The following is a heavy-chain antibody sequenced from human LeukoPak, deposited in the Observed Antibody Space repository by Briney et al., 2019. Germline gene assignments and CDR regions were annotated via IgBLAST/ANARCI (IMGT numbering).Heavy chain of an antibody. CDR3: AMEGIAAAGKGDFDY. CDR2: ISSSSSYI. J-gene: IGHJ4*02. CDR1: GFTFSSYS. V-gene: IGHV3-21*01. Sequence: GGSLRLSCAASGFTFSSYSMNWVRQAPGKGLEWVSSISSSSSYIYYADSVKGRFTISRDNAKNSLYLQMNSLRAEDTAVYYCAMEGIAAAGKGDFDYWGQGTLVTVSS. D-gene: IGHD6-13*01.